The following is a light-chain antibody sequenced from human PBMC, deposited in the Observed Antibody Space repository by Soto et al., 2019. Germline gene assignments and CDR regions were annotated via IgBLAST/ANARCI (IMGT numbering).Light chain of an antibody. V-gene: IGKV3-15*01. CDR3: QQYNNWRRVT. J-gene: IGKJ4*01. Sequence: EIVMTQSPATLSVSPGERATLSCRASQSISSNLAWYQQKPGQAPRLLMFRTSSRATGFPARFSGSGSGTEFNLTISSLQSEDFGVYYCQQYNNWRRVTFCGGTKVDIK. CDR2: RTS. CDR1: QSISSN.